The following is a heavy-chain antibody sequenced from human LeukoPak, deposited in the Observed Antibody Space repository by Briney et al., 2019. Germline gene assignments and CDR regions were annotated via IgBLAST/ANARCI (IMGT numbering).Heavy chain of an antibody. CDR3: ARDMWGWVFGVVTEYYFDY. V-gene: IGHV3-23*01. J-gene: IGHJ4*02. CDR1: GFTFSSYA. CDR2: ISGSGGST. D-gene: IGHD3-3*01. Sequence: GGSLRLSCAASGFTFSSYAMSWVRQAPGKGLEWVSTISGSGGSTYYADSVKGRFTISRDNSKNTLYLQMNSLRAEDTAVYYRARDMWGWVFGVVTEYYFDYWGQGTLVTVSS.